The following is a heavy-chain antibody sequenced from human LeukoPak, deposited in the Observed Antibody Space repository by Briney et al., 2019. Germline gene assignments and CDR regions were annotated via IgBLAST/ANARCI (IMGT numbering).Heavy chain of an antibody. CDR2: MNPNSGNT. V-gene: IGHV1-8*01. J-gene: IGHJ4*02. CDR3: ARVMVVLGLLLWFGELLPT. D-gene: IGHD3-10*01. Sequence: ASVKVSCKASGYTFTSYDINWVRQATGQGLEWMGWMNPNSGNTGYAQKFQGRVTMTRNTSISTAYMELSSLRSEDAAVYYCARVMVVLGLLLWFGELLPTRGQGTLVTVSS. CDR1: GYTFTSYD.